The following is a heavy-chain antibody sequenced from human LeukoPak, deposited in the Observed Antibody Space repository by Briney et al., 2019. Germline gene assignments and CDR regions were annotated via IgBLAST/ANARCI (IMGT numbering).Heavy chain of an antibody. J-gene: IGHJ3*02. CDR3: AKDTNYDILTGLGHAFDN. CDR1: GFTFSSYA. V-gene: IGHV3-23*01. Sequence: GSLRLSCAASGFTFSSYAMSWVRQAPGKGLEWVSIISGSGGSTYYGDSVKGRFTISRDNSKKTLYLQMNSLRAEDTAVYYCAKDTNYDILTGLGHAFDNWGQGTMVTVSS. D-gene: IGHD3-9*01. CDR2: ISGSGGST.